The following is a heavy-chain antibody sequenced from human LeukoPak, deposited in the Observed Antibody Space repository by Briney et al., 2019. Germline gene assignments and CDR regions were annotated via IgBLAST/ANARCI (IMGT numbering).Heavy chain of an antibody. Sequence: PGGSLRLSCAASGFTFSSYAMSWVRQAPGKGLEGVSIMSGSGGSTYYADSVKGRFTISRDNSKNTLHLQMNSLRAEDTAVYYCAKGWAWDTMIVVVINPHFDYWGQGTLVTVSS. V-gene: IGHV3-23*01. D-gene: IGHD3-22*01. J-gene: IGHJ4*02. CDR2: MSGSGGST. CDR3: AKGWAWDTMIVVVINPHFDY. CDR1: GFTFSSYA.